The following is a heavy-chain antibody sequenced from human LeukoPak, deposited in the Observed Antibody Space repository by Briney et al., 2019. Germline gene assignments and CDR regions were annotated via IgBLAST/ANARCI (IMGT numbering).Heavy chain of an antibody. CDR2: IKQDGSEK. CDR3: ARRGLPDV. V-gene: IGHV3-7*01. D-gene: IGHD2-15*01. Sequence: GGSLRLSCTASGFTFSSHSMNWVRQAPGKGLEWVVNIKQDGSEKYYVDSVKGRFTISRDNAENSLYLQMNNLRVEDTAVYYCARRGLPDVWGKGTTVTVSS. J-gene: IGHJ6*03. CDR1: GFTFSSHS.